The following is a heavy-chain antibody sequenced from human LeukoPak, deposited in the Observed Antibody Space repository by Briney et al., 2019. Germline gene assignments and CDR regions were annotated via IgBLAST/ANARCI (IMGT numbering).Heavy chain of an antibody. J-gene: IGHJ4*02. V-gene: IGHV4-39*01. Sequence: SETLSLTCTVSGGSISSSTYYWGWIRQPPGTGLEWIGSIYYSGSTYYNPSLKSRVTISVDTSKNQFSLKLSSVTAADTAVYYCARQFDYGQVGFDYWGQGTLATVSS. CDR1: GGSISSSTYY. CDR2: IYYSGST. CDR3: ARQFDYGQVGFDY. D-gene: IGHD4-17*01.